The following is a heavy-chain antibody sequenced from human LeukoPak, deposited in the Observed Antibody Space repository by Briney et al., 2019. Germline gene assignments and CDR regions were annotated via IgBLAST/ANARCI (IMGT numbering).Heavy chain of an antibody. V-gene: IGHV3-23*01. CDR2: IGGSGKST. D-gene: IGHD7-27*01. CDR3: AKGDWGDD. J-gene: IGHJ4*02. CDR1: GFTFNRYA. Sequence: PGGSLRLSCAASGFTFNRYAMTWVRQAPGKGLEWVSGIGGSGKSTDYADSVRGRFTISRDNSKNTLYLQMNRLRVEDTAIYYCAKGDWGDDWGQGTLVTVSS.